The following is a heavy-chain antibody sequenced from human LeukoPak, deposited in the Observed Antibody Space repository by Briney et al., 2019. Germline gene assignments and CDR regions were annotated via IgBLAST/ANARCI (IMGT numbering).Heavy chain of an antibody. CDR2: IYENGGTT. Sequence: PGGSLRLSCVGSGFTFRSHAMSWVRQAPEKGLEFVSGIYENGGTTYYADSVKGRFSIFRDNSKNTLCLQMDSLRGEDTAVYYCAKDFRIGYSAHFDYWGQGALVTVSS. CDR3: AKDFRIGYSAHFDY. CDR1: GFTFRSHA. J-gene: IGHJ4*02. V-gene: IGHV3-23*01. D-gene: IGHD2-21*01.